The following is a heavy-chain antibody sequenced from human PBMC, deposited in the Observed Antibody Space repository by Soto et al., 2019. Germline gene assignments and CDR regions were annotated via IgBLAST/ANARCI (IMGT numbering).Heavy chain of an antibody. CDR2: ISSSRSYK. CDR3: ARDHGLSSYAFDI. Sequence: EVQLVESRGGLVKPGGSLRLSCAASGFTFSSYSMNWVRQTPWKGLEWVSSISSSRSYKYYADSVKGRFTTTRANAKNSLYLQMNSLRAEDTAVYYCARDHGLSSYAFDIWGQGTMVTVSS. D-gene: IGHD2-15*01. V-gene: IGHV3-21*01. CDR1: GFTFSSYS. J-gene: IGHJ3*02.